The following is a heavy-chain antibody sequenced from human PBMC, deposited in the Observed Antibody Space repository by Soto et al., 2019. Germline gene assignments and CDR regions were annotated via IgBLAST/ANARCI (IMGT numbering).Heavy chain of an antibody. V-gene: IGHV3-23*01. Sequence: GGSLRLSCAASGFTFSSYAMSWVRQAPGKGLEWVSAISGSGGSTYYADSVKGRFTISRDNSKNTLYLQMNSLRAEDRAVYYCAKPYYYGSGSYYPQYYFDYWGQGTLVTVSS. CDR3: AKPYYYGSGSYYPQYYFDY. D-gene: IGHD3-10*01. CDR1: GFTFSSYA. J-gene: IGHJ4*02. CDR2: ISGSGGST.